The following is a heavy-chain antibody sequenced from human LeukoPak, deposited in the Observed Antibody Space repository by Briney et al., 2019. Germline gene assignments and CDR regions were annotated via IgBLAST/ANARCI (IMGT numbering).Heavy chain of an antibody. J-gene: IGHJ4*02. CDR2: ISGSGGST. Sequence: PGGSLRLSCAASGFTFSSYAMSWVRQAPGKGLEWVSAISGSGGSTYYADSVKGRFTISRDNAKNSLYLQMNSLRAEDTAVYYCARYETGYLDYWGQGTLVTVSS. CDR1: GFTFSSYA. CDR3: ARYETGYLDY. V-gene: IGHV3-23*01. D-gene: IGHD1-1*01.